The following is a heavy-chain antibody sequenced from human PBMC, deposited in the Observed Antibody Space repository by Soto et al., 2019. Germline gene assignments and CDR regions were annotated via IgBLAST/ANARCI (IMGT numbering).Heavy chain of an antibody. Sequence: SETLSLSYSVPGGFVSSSSYSWGWIRQSPGKGLEWIGTIYSSENTYCNPSLLSRVTISVDTSKNEFSLRLSSVTAADTAVYYCARLNGYCISTNCHGYYGMDVWGQGTTVTVSS. D-gene: IGHD2-2*03. CDR1: GGFVSSSSYS. CDR2: IYSSENT. CDR3: ARLNGYCISTNCHGYYGMDV. V-gene: IGHV4-39*01. J-gene: IGHJ6*02.